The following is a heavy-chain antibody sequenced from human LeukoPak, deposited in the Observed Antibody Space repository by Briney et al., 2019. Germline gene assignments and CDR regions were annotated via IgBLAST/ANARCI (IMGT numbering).Heavy chain of an antibody. CDR3: AKDAHYGDYDHFDY. D-gene: IGHD4-17*01. CDR2: ISYDGSNK. CDR1: GFTFSSYG. J-gene: IGHJ4*02. V-gene: IGHV3-30*18. Sequence: GGSLRLSCAASGFTFSSYGMHWVRQAPGKGLEWVAVISYDGSNKFYADSVKGRFTISRDNSKNTLYLQMNSLRAEDTAVYYCAKDAHYGDYDHFDYWGQGTLVTVSS.